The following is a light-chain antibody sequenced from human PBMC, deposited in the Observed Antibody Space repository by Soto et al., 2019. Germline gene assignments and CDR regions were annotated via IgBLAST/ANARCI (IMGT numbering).Light chain of an antibody. CDR2: EAS. Sequence: DIQMTQSPSTLSASVGDRVTITCRASQSISSCLAWYQQKPGKAPTLLIYEASSLESGGPSRFSGSGSGTEFTLPISSLQPDDFATYYCQQYNSYSPYTFGQGTKVEIK. CDR1: QSISSC. J-gene: IGKJ2*01. CDR3: QQYNSYSPYT. V-gene: IGKV1-5*03.